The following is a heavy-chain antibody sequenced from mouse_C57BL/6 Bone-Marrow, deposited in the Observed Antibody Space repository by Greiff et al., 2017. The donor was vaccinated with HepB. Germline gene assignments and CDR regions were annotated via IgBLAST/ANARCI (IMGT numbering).Heavy chain of an antibody. CDR2: ISYDGSN. V-gene: IGHV3-6*01. CDR3: ASDRQLRLLAWFAY. Sequence: EVHLVESGPGLVKPSQSLSLTCSVTGYSITSGYYWNWIRQFPGNKLEWMRYISYDGSNNYNHSLKNRISITRDTSKNQFFLKLNSVTTEDTATYYCASDRQLRLLAWFAYWGQGTLVTVSA. D-gene: IGHD3-2*02. CDR1: GYSITSGYY. J-gene: IGHJ3*01.